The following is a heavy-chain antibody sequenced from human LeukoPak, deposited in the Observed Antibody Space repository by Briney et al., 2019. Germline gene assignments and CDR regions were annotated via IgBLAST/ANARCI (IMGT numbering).Heavy chain of an antibody. V-gene: IGHV3-23*01. J-gene: IGHJ4*02. CDR2: ISGSGGST. CDR1: GFTFSSYG. D-gene: IGHD6-13*01. CDR3: AKTSGKSSWYSTNKWYFDY. Sequence: PGGSLRLSCAASGFTFSSYGMSWVRQAPGKGLEWVSAISGSGGSTYYADSVKGRFTISRDNSKNTLYLQMNSLRAEDTAVYYCAKTSGKSSWYSTNKWYFDYWGQGTLVTVSS.